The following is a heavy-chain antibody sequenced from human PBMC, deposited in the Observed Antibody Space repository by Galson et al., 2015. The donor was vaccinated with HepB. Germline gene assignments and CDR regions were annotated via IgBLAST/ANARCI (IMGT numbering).Heavy chain of an antibody. CDR3: ARDWVGGDYGDYASWYFDL. Sequence: SLRLSCAASGFTFSSYWMSWVRQAPGKGLEWVANIKQDGSEKYYVDSVKGRFTISRDNAKNSLYLQMNSLRAEDTAVYYCARDWVGGDYGDYASWYFDLWGRGTLVTVSS. V-gene: IGHV3-7*01. J-gene: IGHJ2*01. CDR2: IKQDGSEK. CDR1: GFTFSSYW. D-gene: IGHD4-17*01.